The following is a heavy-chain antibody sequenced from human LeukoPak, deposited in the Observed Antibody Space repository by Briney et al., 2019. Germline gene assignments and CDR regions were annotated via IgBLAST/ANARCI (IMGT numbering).Heavy chain of an antibody. CDR1: GFTFGDYA. Sequence: GGSLRLSCTTSGFTFGDYAVAWFRQVPGKGLEWVGFARNRAYGGATEYAASAKGRFTISRDDSRNIAYLQMSGLQTDDTAVYYCSRGSIENGSGWYIDYWGQGTLVTVSS. D-gene: IGHD6-19*01. J-gene: IGHJ4*02. CDR2: ARNRAYGGAT. CDR3: SRGSIENGSGWYIDY. V-gene: IGHV3-49*03.